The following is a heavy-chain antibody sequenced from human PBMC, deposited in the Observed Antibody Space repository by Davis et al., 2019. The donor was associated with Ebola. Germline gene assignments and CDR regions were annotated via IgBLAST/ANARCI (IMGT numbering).Heavy chain of an antibody. J-gene: IGHJ3*02. CDR2: ISSSGSTI. CDR3: ARDSGLTGGFDI. Sequence: GESLKISCVASGFTFRDHYMDWVRQAPGKGLEWVSYISSSGSTIYYADSVKGRFTISRDNAKNSLYLQMNSLRDEDTAVYYCARDSGLTGGFDIWGQGTMVTVSS. V-gene: IGHV3-11*04. D-gene: IGHD2-8*02. CDR1: GFTFRDHY.